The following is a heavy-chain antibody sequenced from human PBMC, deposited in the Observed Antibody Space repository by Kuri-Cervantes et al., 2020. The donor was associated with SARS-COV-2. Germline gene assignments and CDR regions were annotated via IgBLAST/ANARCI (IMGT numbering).Heavy chain of an antibody. D-gene: IGHD5-18*01. CDR1: GGSFSNYA. CDR3: ARIQLWLREGWEMDV. CDR2: INPNSGGT. J-gene: IGHJ6*04. Sequence: ASVKVSCKASGGSFSNYAISWVRQAPGQGLEWMGWINPNSGGTDYAQKFQGRVTMTRDTSISTAYMELSRLRSDDTAVYYCARIQLWLREGWEMDVWGKGTTVTVSS. V-gene: IGHV1-2*02.